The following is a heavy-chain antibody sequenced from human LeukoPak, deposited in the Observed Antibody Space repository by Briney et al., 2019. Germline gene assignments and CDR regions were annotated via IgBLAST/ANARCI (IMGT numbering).Heavy chain of an antibody. V-gene: IGHV3-33*08. CDR2: IWYDGSNQ. CDR1: GFTFSSYG. CDR3: ARDGGSGTPQDYSEY. J-gene: IGHJ4*02. Sequence: GGSLRLSCAASGFTFSSYGLHWVGQAPGKGLAWVAVIWYDGSNQYYADSVKGRFTVSRDNSKNTLYLQMNSLRHEHTAVYYCARDGGSGTPQDYSEYWGQGTLVTVSS. D-gene: IGHD3-3*01.